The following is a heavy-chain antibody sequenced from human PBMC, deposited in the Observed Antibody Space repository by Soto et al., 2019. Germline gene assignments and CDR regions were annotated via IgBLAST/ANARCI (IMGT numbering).Heavy chain of an antibody. D-gene: IGHD3-22*01. CDR3: ARPNSSGYWTFDY. CDR2: INPNSGGA. Sequence: ASVKVSCKASGYTFTGYYMHWVRQAPGQGLEWMGWINPNSGGANYAQKFQGRVTITADKSTSTAYMELSSLRSEDTAVYYCARPNSSGYWTFDYWGQGTLVTVSS. J-gene: IGHJ4*02. CDR1: GYTFTGYY. V-gene: IGHV1-2*02.